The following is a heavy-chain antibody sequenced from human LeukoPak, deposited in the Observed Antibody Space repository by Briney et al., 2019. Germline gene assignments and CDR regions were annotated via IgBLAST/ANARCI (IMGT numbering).Heavy chain of an antibody. CDR2: IYYSGTT. CDR1: GGSITNYY. CDR3: ATMDV. Sequence: PSETLSLTCTVSGGSITNYYWNWIRQSPGKGLEWIGYIYYSGTTNYNPSLKSRVTISVDTSKNQFSLKLSSVTAADTAVYYCATMDVWGQGTTVTVSS. V-gene: IGHV4-59*08. J-gene: IGHJ6*02.